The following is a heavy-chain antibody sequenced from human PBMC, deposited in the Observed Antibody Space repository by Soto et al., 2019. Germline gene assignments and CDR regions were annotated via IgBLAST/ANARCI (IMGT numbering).Heavy chain of an antibody. Sequence: QITLKESGPTLVKPTQTLTLTCTFSGFSLSTSGVGVGWIRQPPGKALEWLALIYWDDDKRYSPSLKSRLTITKDTFKNQVVLTMTNMDPVDTATYYCARNVVVHALLDACDIWGQGTMVTVSS. V-gene: IGHV2-5*02. CDR1: GFSLSTSGVG. D-gene: IGHD2-2*01. CDR3: ARNVVVHALLDACDI. J-gene: IGHJ3*02. CDR2: IYWDDDK.